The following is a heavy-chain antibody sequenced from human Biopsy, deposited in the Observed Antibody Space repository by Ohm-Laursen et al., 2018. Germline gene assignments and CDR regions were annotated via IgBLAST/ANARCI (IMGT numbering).Heavy chain of an antibody. CDR3: AKDRRTMRVWYFDL. Sequence: SLRLSCTALGFTFATYGMSWVRQAPGKGLEWVSGISSTGNSTYYADSVKGRFTISRDNSKNTLYLQLNSLRVEDTALYYCAKDRRTMRVWYFDLWGRGTLVTVSS. CDR1: GFTFATYG. J-gene: IGHJ2*01. D-gene: IGHD4/OR15-4a*01. CDR2: ISSTGNST. V-gene: IGHV3-23*01.